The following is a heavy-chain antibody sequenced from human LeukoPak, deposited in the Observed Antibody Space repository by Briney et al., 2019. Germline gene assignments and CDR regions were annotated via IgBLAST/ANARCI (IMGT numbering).Heavy chain of an antibody. Sequence: ASVKVSCKASGYTFTSYDINWVRQATGQGLEWMGWMNPNSGNTGYAQKFQGRVTMTRNTSISTAYMELSSLRSEDTAVYYCARWVVTPIGYGMDVWGQGTTVTVSS. CDR2: MNPNSGNT. CDR1: GYTFTSYD. V-gene: IGHV1-8*01. D-gene: IGHD2-21*02. J-gene: IGHJ6*02. CDR3: ARWVVTPIGYGMDV.